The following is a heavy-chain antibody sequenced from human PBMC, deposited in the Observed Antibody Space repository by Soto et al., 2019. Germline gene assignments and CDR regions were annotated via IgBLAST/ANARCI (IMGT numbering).Heavy chain of an antibody. CDR2: ISANNGHT. CDR1: GYTFIDYG. J-gene: IGHJ6*03. Sequence: ASVKVSCNVSGYTFIDYGIIWVRQASGQGLEWVGWISANNGHTNYAQKFRGRVTMTTDTSTSSVYMSLRNLRSDDTAMYYCARVSRFFEWQKYYYYYMDVWGEGTTVTVSS. CDR3: ARVSRFFEWQKYYYYYMDV. V-gene: IGHV1-18*01. D-gene: IGHD3-3*01.